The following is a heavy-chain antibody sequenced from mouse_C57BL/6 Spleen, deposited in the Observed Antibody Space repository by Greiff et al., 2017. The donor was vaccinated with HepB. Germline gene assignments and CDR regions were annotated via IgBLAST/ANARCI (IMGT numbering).Heavy chain of an antibody. J-gene: IGHJ4*01. CDR1: GYSITSGYY. CDR3: ARGGYGSSPYNY. Sequence: EVQLQESGPGLVKPSQSLSLTCSVTGYSITSGYYWNWIRQFPGNKLEWMGYISYDGSNNYNPSLKNRISITRDTSKNQFFLKLNSVTTEDTATYYCARGGYGSSPYNYWGQGTSVTVSS. D-gene: IGHD1-1*01. V-gene: IGHV3-6*01. CDR2: ISYDGSN.